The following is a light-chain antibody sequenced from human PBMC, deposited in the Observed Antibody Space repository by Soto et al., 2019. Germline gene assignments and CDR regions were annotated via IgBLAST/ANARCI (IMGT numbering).Light chain of an antibody. CDR2: DAS. Sequence: EFVLTQSPATLSLSPGERATLSCGASQSVSSSYLAWYQQKPGLAPRLLIYDASSRATGIPDRCSSGGSGTDFTLTISRMEPADVAVYYCQQYDNSLPITFGQGTRLEIK. V-gene: IGKV3D-20*01. J-gene: IGKJ5*01. CDR3: QQYDNSLPIT. CDR1: QSVSSSY.